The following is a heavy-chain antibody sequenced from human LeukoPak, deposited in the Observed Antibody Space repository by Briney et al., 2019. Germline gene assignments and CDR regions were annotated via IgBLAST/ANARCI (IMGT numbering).Heavy chain of an antibody. CDR1: GFTFDDYA. CDR2: ISWNSGSI. Sequence: GRSLGLSCAASGFTFDDYAMHWVRQAPGKGLEWVSGISWNSGSIGYADSVKGRFTISRDNAKNSLYLQMNSLRAEDMALYYCAKDRSGSSSWDFDYWGQGTLVTVSS. J-gene: IGHJ4*02. CDR3: AKDRSGSSSWDFDY. V-gene: IGHV3-9*03. D-gene: IGHD6-13*01.